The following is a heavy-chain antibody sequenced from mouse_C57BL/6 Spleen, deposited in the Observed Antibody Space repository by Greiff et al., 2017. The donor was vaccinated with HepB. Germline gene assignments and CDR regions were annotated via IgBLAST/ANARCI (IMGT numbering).Heavy chain of an antibody. CDR1: GYTFTSYW. J-gene: IGHJ2*01. CDR2: INPSNGGT. D-gene: IGHD2-1*01. V-gene: IGHV1-53*01. CDR3: ARSIYYGPYFDY. Sequence: QVQLQQSGTELVKPGASVKLSCKASGYTFTSYWMHWVKQRPGQGLEWIGNINPSNGGTNYNEKFKSKATLTVDKSSSTAYMQLSSLTSEDSAVYYCARSIYYGPYFDYWGQGTTLTVSS.